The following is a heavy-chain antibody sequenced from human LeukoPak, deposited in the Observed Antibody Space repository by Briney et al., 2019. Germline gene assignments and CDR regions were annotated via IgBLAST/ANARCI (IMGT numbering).Heavy chain of an antibody. Sequence: ASVKVSCKASGYTFTSYGISWVRQAPGQGLEWMGWISAYNGNTNYAQKLQGRVTMTTDTSTSTAYMELRSLRSDDTAVYYCARVKFNVVPAAIRRYYYYMDVWGKGTTVTISS. CDR2: ISAYNGNT. J-gene: IGHJ6*03. CDR1: GYTFTSYG. D-gene: IGHD2-2*01. CDR3: ARVKFNVVPAAIRRYYYYMDV. V-gene: IGHV1-18*01.